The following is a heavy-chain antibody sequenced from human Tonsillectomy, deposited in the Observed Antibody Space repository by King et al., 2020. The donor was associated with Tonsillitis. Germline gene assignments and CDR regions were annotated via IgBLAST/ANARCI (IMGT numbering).Heavy chain of an antibody. CDR2: IYPGDSDT. CDR1: GYSFTSYW. D-gene: IGHD1-26*01. V-gene: IGHV5-51*01. J-gene: IGHJ4*02. CDR3: ARLGPYLGATRPFDY. Sequence: QLVQSGAEVKKPGESLKISCKGSGYSFTSYWIGWVRQMPGKGLEWMGIIYPGDSDTRYSPSFPGQVTISADKSISTAYLQWSSLKASDTAMYYCARLGPYLGATRPFDYWGQGTLVTVSS.